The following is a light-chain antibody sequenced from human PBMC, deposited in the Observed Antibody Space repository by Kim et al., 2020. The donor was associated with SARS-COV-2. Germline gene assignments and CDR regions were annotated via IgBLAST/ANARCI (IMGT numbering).Light chain of an antibody. Sequence: QSALTQPASVSGSPGQSITISCTGSSTDIGSYNLVSWYQYHPGKAPKLMIYEVTKRPSGVSNRFSGSKSSNTASLTISGLQAEDEADYYCCSYAGSSTYVFGTGTKVTVL. CDR2: EVT. V-gene: IGLV2-23*02. CDR3: CSYAGSSTYV. J-gene: IGLJ1*01. CDR1: STDIGSYNL.